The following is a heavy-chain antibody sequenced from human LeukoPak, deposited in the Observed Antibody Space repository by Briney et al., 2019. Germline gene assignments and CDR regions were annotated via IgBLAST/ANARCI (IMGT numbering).Heavy chain of an antibody. D-gene: IGHD1-26*01. CDR2: IYTSGTT. CDR3: ASLYSGSYSFDY. Sequence: SETLSLTCTVSGGSIRSGTYYWSWIRQPAGKGLEWIGRIYTSGTTNYNPSLKSRVTISVDTSKNQFSLKLSSVTAADTAVYYCASLYSGSYSFDYWGQGTLVTVSS. V-gene: IGHV4-61*02. CDR1: GGSIRSGTYY. J-gene: IGHJ4*02.